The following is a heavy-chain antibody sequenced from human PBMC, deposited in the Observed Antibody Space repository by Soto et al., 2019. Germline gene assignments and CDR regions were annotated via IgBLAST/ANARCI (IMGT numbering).Heavy chain of an antibody. J-gene: IGHJ4*02. CDR3: ARGRLRYSSGGSCYSGHDY. V-gene: IGHV1-8*01. Sequence: ASVKVSCKASGYTFTSYDINWVRQATGQGLEWMGWMNPNSGNTRYAQKFQGRVTMTRNTSISTAYMELSSLRSEDTAVYYCARGRLRYSSGGSCYSGHDYWGQGTLVTVSS. D-gene: IGHD2-15*01. CDR2: MNPNSGNT. CDR1: GYTFTSYD.